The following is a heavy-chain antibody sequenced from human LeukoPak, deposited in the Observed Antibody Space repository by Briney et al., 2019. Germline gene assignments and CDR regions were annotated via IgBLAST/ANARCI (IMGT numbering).Heavy chain of an antibody. D-gene: IGHD3-3*01. CDR2: IYYSGST. CDR1: GGSISSYY. J-gene: IGHJ3*02. Sequence: SETLSLTCTVSGGSISSYYWSWIRQPPGKGLEWIGYIYYSGSTNYNPSLKSRVTISVDTSKNQFSLKLSSVTAADTAVYYCARDRNEYYDFWSGYYAPFDAFDIWGQGTMVTVSS. CDR3: ARDRNEYYDFWSGYYAPFDAFDI. V-gene: IGHV4-59*01.